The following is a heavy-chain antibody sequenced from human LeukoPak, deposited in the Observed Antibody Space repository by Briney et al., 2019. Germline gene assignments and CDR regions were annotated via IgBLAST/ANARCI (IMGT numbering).Heavy chain of an antibody. V-gene: IGHV3-30*02. CDR3: AKEAALTGTTTTYYYMDV. CDR1: GFTFSSYG. Sequence: GGPLRLSCAASGFTFSSYGMHWVRQAPGKGLEWVAFIRYDGSNKYYADSVKGRFTISRDNSKNTLYLQMNSLRAEDTAVYYCAKEAALTGTTTTYYYMDVWGKGTTVTVSS. CDR2: IRYDGSNK. J-gene: IGHJ6*03. D-gene: IGHD1-7*01.